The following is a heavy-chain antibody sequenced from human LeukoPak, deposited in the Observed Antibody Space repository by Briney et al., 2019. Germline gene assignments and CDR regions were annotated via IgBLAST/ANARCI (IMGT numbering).Heavy chain of an antibody. CDR1: GYTFTSYD. CDR2: MSPNSGNT. CDR3: AAHQLLYGRRAFDI. Sequence: ASVKVSCKASGYTFTSYDINWVRQATGQGLEWMGWMSPNSGNTGYAQKFQGRVTMTRNTSISTAYMELSSLRSEDTAVYYCAAHQLLYGRRAFDIWGQGTMVTVSS. D-gene: IGHD2-2*02. J-gene: IGHJ3*02. V-gene: IGHV1-8*01.